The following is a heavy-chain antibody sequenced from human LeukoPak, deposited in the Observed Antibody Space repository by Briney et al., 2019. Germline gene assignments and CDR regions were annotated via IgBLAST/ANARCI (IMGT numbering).Heavy chain of an antibody. D-gene: IGHD2-15*01. CDR2: LNPNTLVT. CDR1: GYTFPDYY. Sequence: ASVKVSCRASGYTFPDYYMHWVRQAPGQGLEWMGWLNPNTLVTNYAQHFQGRVSMTWDTSISTGYMDLHSLTSDDTAVYYCARKDGGRDGMDVWGQGTTVTVSS. CDR3: ARKDGGRDGMDV. V-gene: IGHV1-2*02. J-gene: IGHJ6*02.